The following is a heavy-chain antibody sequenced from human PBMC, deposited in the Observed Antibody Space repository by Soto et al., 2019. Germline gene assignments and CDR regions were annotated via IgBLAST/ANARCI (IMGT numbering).Heavy chain of an antibody. CDR2: ISYDGSNK. V-gene: IGHV3-30-3*01. CDR1: GFTFSSYA. J-gene: IGHJ6*02. Sequence: GGSLRLSCAASGFTFSSYATHWVRQAPGKGLEWVAVISYDGSNKYYADSVKGRFTISRDNSKNTLYLQMNSLRAEDTAVYYCARVGYCSSTSCQNYYYYGMDVWGQGTTVTVSS. D-gene: IGHD2-2*01. CDR3: ARVGYCSSTSCQNYYYYGMDV.